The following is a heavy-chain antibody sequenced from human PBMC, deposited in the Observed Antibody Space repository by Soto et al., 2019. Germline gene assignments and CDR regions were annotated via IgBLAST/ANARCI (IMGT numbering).Heavy chain of an antibody. CDR1: GFTFDDYA. J-gene: IGHJ4*02. Sequence: GGSLRLSCAGSGFTFDDYAMHWVRQAPGKGLEWVSGINWNGHNIGYADSVRGRFTISRDNAENSLYMEMNSLRVEDTAFYYCAKDRTNFWSGYYDSWGQGTLVTVSS. V-gene: IGHV3-9*01. CDR3: AKDRTNFWSGYYDS. D-gene: IGHD3-3*01. CDR2: INWNGHNI.